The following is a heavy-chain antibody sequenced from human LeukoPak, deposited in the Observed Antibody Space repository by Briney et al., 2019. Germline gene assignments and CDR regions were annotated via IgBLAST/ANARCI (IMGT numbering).Heavy chain of an antibody. D-gene: IGHD1-26*01. CDR2: ISGSGDNT. CDR1: GFTFSTYA. Sequence: GGSLRLSCAASGFTFSTYAMTWVRQAPGKGLEWVSSISGSGDNTYYTDSVKGRFTVSRDNSKNTMYLQMNSLRAEDTAIYYCARDYGASYYGYFQHWGQGTLVTVSS. CDR3: ARDYGASYYGYFQH. J-gene: IGHJ1*01. V-gene: IGHV3-23*01.